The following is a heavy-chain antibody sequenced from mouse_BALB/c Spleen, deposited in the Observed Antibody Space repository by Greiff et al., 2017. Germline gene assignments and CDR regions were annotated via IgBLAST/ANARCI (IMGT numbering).Heavy chain of an antibody. CDR1: GFTFSSYT. CDR2: ISNGGGST. CDR3: ARHDYYGLYYYAMDY. J-gene: IGHJ4*01. Sequence: EVMLVESGGGLVQPGGSLKLSCAASGFTFSSYTMSWVRQTPEKRLEWVAYISNGGGSTYYPDTVKGRFTISRDNAKNTLYLQMSSLKSEDTAMYYCARHDYYGLYYYAMDYWGQGTSVTVSS. V-gene: IGHV5-12-2*01. D-gene: IGHD1-2*01.